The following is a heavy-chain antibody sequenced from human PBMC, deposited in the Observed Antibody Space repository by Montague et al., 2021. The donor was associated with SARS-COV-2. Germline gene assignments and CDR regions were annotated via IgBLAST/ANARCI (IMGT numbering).Heavy chain of an antibody. D-gene: IGHD6-13*01. CDR3: ARAPIYRSSWYAYFDY. J-gene: IGHJ4*02. CDR1: GDSMNNYY. CDR2: INYSGST. Sequence: SETLSLTCTVSGDSMNNYYWSWIRQPPGKGLEWIGYINYSGSTXXXPSXXXRGTLSKDTSKNQFSLRLTSVTAADTAMYFCARAPIYRSSWYAYFDYWGQGTLVTVSS. V-gene: IGHV4-59*01.